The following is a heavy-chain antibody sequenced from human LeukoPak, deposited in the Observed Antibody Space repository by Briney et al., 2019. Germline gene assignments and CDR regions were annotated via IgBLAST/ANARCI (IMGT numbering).Heavy chain of an antibody. J-gene: IGHJ4*02. CDR3: AKAYCTRNGCFADF. V-gene: IGHV3-23*01. CDR1: GFTFSSYA. CDR2: ISGSGGST. D-gene: IGHD2-8*01. Sequence: GGSLRLSCAASGFTFSSYAMSWVRQAPGKGLEWVSAISGSGGSTYYADSVKGRFTISRDNSKNTLYLQMNSLRAEDTAIYYCAKAYCTRNGCFADFWGQGTLVTVSS.